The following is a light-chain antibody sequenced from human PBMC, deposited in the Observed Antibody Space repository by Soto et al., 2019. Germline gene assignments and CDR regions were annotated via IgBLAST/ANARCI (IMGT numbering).Light chain of an antibody. V-gene: IGLV1-40*01. CDR3: QSYDSSLRGV. Sequence: QSVLTQPPSVSGAPGQRVTITCAGSSSNIGADYAVHWYQQLPGTAPKLLIYGNSNRPSGVPDRFSGSKSGTSASLAITGLQAEDEADYYCQSYDSSLRGVFGTGTKVTVL. J-gene: IGLJ1*01. CDR2: GNS. CDR1: SSNIGADYA.